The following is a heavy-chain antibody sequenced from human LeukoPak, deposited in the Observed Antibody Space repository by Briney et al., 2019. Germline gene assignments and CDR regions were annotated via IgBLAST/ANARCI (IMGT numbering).Heavy chain of an antibody. V-gene: IGHV1-46*01. CDR3: ARDRGGLQLTDYFDY. Sequence: ASVKVSCKASGYTFTSYYMHWVRQAPGQGLEWMGGINPSGGSTSYAQKFQGRLTMTRDTSTSTVYMELSSLRSEDTAVYYCARDRGGLQLTDYFDYWGQGTLVTVSS. J-gene: IGHJ4*02. CDR2: INPSGGST. CDR1: GYTFTSYY. D-gene: IGHD5-24*01.